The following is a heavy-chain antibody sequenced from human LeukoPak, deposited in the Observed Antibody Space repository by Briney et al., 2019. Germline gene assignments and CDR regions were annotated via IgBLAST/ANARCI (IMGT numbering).Heavy chain of an antibody. Sequence: GGSLRLSCAASGFTFSDYYMSWIRQAPGKGLEWVSYISSGGSTIYYADSVKGRFTISRDNAKNSLYLQMNSLRAEDTAVYYCARMVGYDILTNWFDPWGQGTLVTVSS. CDR1: GFTFSDYY. D-gene: IGHD3-9*01. J-gene: IGHJ5*02. CDR2: ISSGGSTI. CDR3: ARMVGYDILTNWFDP. V-gene: IGHV3-11*01.